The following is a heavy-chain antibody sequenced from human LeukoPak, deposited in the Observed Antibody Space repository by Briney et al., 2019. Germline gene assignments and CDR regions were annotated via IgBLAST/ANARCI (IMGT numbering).Heavy chain of an antibody. V-gene: IGHV4-4*07. J-gene: IGHJ6*03. Sequence: SETLSLTCTVSGGSIASYYWSWIRQFPGKGLEWIGRIYASGSTNYNPSLKSRVTMSVDTSKNQFSLKLSSVTAADTAVYYCARVISYYYYYMDVWGKGTTVTVSS. CDR3: ARVISYYYYYMDV. CDR1: GGSIASYY. CDR2: IYASGST.